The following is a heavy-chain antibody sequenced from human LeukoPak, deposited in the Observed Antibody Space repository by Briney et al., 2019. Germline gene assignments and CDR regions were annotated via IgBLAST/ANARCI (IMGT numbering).Heavy chain of an antibody. CDR1: SESISTHY. D-gene: IGHD3-22*01. J-gene: IGHJ4*02. Sequence: KSSETLSLTCTVSSESISTHYWSWIRHPAGKGLEWVGRTHNSGSTNYSPSLKSRVTMSLDTSKNRFSLKLTSVTAADTALYCCVRDRSAAYYRDFFDYWGQGILVTVSS. CDR2: THNSGST. CDR3: VRDRSAAYYRDFFDY. V-gene: IGHV4-4*07.